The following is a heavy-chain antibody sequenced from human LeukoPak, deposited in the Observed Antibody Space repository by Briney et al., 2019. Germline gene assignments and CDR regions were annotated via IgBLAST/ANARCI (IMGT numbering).Heavy chain of an antibody. CDR2: IYGGGST. V-gene: IGHV3-53*01. Sequence: PGGSLRLSCAASGFAVSSDYMSWVLQAPGKGLEWVSVIYGGGSTSYADSVKGRFTISRYNSKNTLFLQMNSLRAEDTAVYYCARARSWPEHAFDIWGQGTMVTVSS. CDR3: ARARSWPEHAFDI. D-gene: IGHD5-24*01. CDR1: GFAVSSDY. J-gene: IGHJ3*02.